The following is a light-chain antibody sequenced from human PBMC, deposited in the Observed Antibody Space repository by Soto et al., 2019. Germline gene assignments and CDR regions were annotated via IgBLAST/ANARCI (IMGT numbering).Light chain of an antibody. V-gene: IGKV3-20*01. CDR1: QSVISNY. J-gene: IGKJ2*01. Sequence: IVLTQSPGTLSLSTGERAALSCRASQSVISNYLSWYQQKPGQAPRLLIFAASTRATGIPDRFSGSGSGTDFTLSISRLEPEDSAVYYCQQHDSSPVTFGQGTKVDIK. CDR3: QQHDSSPVT. CDR2: AAS.